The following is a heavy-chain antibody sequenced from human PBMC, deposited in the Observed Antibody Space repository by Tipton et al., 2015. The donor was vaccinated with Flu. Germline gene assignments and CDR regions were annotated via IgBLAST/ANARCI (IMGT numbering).Heavy chain of an antibody. D-gene: IGHD3-3*02. CDR1: GYTFTRYG. CDR3: ATDISRQGDN. CDR2: IRGSVRNT. J-gene: IGHJ4*02. V-gene: IGHV1-18*01. Sequence: QLVQSGAEVKKPGASVYVSCKASGYTFTRYGISWVRQAPGRGLEWMGWIRGSVRNTIYPRELQGRVTMTTDTFTSTVYMDLSRLGYEDTAVYYCATDISRQGDNWGQGTLVTVSS.